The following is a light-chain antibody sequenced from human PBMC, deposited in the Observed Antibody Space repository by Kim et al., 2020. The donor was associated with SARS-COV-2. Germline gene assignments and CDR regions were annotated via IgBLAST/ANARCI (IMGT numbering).Light chain of an antibody. CDR1: QSVSSY. CDR3: QQRSNWPPYS. CDR2: DAS. Sequence: LSPGERAALSCRASQSVSSYLAWYQQKAGQAPRLLIYDASNGATGIPARFSGSGSGTDFTLTISSLEPEDFAVYYCQQRSNWPPYSFGQGSKLEI. V-gene: IGKV3-11*01. J-gene: IGKJ2*03.